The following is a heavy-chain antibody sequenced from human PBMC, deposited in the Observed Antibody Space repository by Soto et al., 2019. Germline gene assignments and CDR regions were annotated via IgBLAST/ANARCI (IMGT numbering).Heavy chain of an antibody. D-gene: IGHD2-15*01. Sequence: GGSLRLSCAASGFTFSSYAMSWVRQAPGKGLEWVSAISGSGGSTYYADSVKGRFTISRDNSKSTLYLQMNSLRAEDTAVYYCAKVLSYCSGGSCYRWDGMDVWGQGTTVTVSS. J-gene: IGHJ6*02. V-gene: IGHV3-23*01. CDR2: ISGSGGST. CDR3: AKVLSYCSGGSCYRWDGMDV. CDR1: GFTFSSYA.